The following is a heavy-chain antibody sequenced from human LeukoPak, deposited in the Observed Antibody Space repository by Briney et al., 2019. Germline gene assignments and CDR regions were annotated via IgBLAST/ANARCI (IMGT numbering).Heavy chain of an antibody. Sequence: SETLSLTCTVSGGSISSSSYYWGWIRQPPGKGLEWIGSIYYSGSTYYNPSLKSRVTISVDTSKNQFSLKLHSVTAADTAVYYCARDPLFGAFDIWGQGTMVTVSS. J-gene: IGHJ3*02. CDR1: GGSISSSSYY. V-gene: IGHV4-39*02. CDR3: ARDPLFGAFDI. D-gene: IGHD3-3*01. CDR2: IYYSGST.